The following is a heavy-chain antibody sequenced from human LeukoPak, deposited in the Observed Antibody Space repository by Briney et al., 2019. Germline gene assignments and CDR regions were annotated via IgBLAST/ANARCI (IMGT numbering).Heavy chain of an antibody. Sequence: SETLSLTCTVSGYSISSGYYWGWIRPPPGKGLEWIGSIYHSGSTYYNPSLKSRVTISVDTSKNQFSLKLSSVTAADTAVYYCARGLDYDYVWGSYRSYYFDYWGQGTLVTVSS. CDR3: ARGLDYDYVWGSYRSYYFDY. CDR1: GYSISSGYY. J-gene: IGHJ4*02. V-gene: IGHV4-38-2*02. CDR2: IYHSGST. D-gene: IGHD3-16*02.